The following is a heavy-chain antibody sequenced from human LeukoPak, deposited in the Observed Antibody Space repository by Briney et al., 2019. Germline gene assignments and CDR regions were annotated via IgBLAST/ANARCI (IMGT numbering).Heavy chain of an antibody. J-gene: IGHJ4*02. CDR2: ISWNSGTI. CDR1: GVTFDDYA. D-gene: IGHD6-19*01. Sequence: PGGSLRLSCAASGVTFDDYAMHWVRQAPGRGLEWVSGISWNSGTIVYADSVKGRFTISRDNAKNSLYLQMNSLRAEDTAVYYCARSSSGWYFSEEMATAHLDYWGQGTLVTVSS. V-gene: IGHV3-9*01. CDR3: ARSSSGWYFSEEMATAHLDY.